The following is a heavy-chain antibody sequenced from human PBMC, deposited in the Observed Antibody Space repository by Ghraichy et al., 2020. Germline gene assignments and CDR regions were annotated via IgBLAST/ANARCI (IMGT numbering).Heavy chain of an antibody. CDR1: GFTFSSYA. CDR3: VTTVVTLDY. V-gene: IGHV3-30-3*01. D-gene: IGHD4-23*01. Sequence: GESLNISCAASGFTFSSYAMHWVRQAPGKGLEWVAVISYDGSNKYYADSVKGRFTISRDNSKNTLYLQMNSLRAEDTAVYYCVTTVVTLDYWGQGTLVTVSS. CDR2: ISYDGSNK. J-gene: IGHJ4*02.